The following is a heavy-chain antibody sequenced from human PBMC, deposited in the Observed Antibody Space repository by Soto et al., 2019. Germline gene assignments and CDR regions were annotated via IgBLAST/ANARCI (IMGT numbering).Heavy chain of an antibody. J-gene: IGHJ4*02. CDR3: AREGSYSAYNFAHRIQLWSFLF. D-gene: IGHD5-12*01. CDR2: IFSSGST. V-gene: IGHV4-4*07. Sequence: SETLSLTCTVSRGSINTFYWSWVRQPAGKGLEWIGRIFSSGSTSFNPSLESRVAMSVDTSKNHFSLNLSSVTAADMAVYYCAREGSYSAYNFAHRIQLWSFLFWGPGARVTRSS. CDR1: RGSINTFY.